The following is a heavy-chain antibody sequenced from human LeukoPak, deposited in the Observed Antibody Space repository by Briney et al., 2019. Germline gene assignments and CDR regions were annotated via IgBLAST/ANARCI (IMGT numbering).Heavy chain of an antibody. Sequence: ASVKVSCEASGGTFSSYAISWVRQAPGQGLEWVGWISAYNGNTNYAQKLQGRVTMTTDTSTSTAYMELRSLRSDDTAVYYCARNYYGSGSYYALDYWGQGTLVTVSS. J-gene: IGHJ4*02. V-gene: IGHV1-18*01. CDR2: ISAYNGNT. CDR3: ARNYYGSGSYYALDY. CDR1: GGTFSSYA. D-gene: IGHD3-10*01.